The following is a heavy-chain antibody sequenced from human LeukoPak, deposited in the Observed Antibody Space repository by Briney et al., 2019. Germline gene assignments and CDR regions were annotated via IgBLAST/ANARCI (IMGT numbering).Heavy chain of an antibody. CDR2: IYITEST. CDR1: GGSISSYY. J-gene: IGHJ4*02. Sequence: SETLSLTCTVSGGSISSYYWTWIRQPAGGGREWIGRIYITESTNYNPSLKSRVTMSVDTSKNQFSLKLNSVTAADTAVYYCARQNSSWYFDYWGQGTLVTVSS. CDR3: ARQNSSWYFDY. D-gene: IGHD6-13*01. V-gene: IGHV4-4*07.